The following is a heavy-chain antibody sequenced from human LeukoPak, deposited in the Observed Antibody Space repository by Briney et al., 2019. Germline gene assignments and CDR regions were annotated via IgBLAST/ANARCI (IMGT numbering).Heavy chain of an antibody. V-gene: IGHV3-23*01. J-gene: IGHJ4*02. CDR3: AKSYSSGWYAGY. D-gene: IGHD6-19*01. CDR2: ISGSGGST. Sequence: GGSLGLSCAASGFTFSSYAMSWVRQAPGKGLEWVSAISGSGGSTYYADSVKGRFTISRDNSKNTLYLQMNSLRAEDTAVYYCAKSYSSGWYAGYWGQGTLVTVSS. CDR1: GFTFSSYA.